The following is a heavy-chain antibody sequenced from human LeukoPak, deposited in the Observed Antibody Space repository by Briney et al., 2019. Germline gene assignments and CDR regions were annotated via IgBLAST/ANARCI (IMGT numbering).Heavy chain of an antibody. CDR1: GGSISSGSYY. J-gene: IGHJ4*02. CDR2: IYTSGST. Sequence: SQTLSLTCTVSGGSISSGSYYWSWIRQPAGKGLEWIGRIYTSGSTNYNPSLKSRVTISVDPSKNQFSLKLSSVTAADTAVYYCARDYYGSGSYFGGFDYWGQGTLVTVSS. D-gene: IGHD3-10*01. CDR3: ARDYYGSGSYFGGFDY. V-gene: IGHV4-61*02.